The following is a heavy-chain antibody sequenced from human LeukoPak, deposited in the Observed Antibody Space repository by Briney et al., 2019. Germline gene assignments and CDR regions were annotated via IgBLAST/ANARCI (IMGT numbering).Heavy chain of an antibody. J-gene: IGHJ4*02. D-gene: IGHD6-19*01. CDR2: ISSSSSST. Sequence: GGSLRLSCAASGFTFSSYSMNWVRQAPGEGLEWVSYISSSSSSTYYADSVKGRFTISRDNAKNSLYLQMNSLRAEDTPVYYCVRDLTAVGIDYWGQGTLVTVSS. CDR1: GFTFSSYS. V-gene: IGHV3-48*04. CDR3: VRDLTAVGIDY.